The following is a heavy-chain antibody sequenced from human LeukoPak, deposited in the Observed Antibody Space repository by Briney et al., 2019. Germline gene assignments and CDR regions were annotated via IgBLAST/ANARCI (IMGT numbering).Heavy chain of an antibody. CDR3: TRRVDDAFDI. CDR2: IWYDGSNK. CDR1: GFTFSSYG. V-gene: IGHV3-33*01. J-gene: IGHJ3*02. Sequence: PGGSLRLSCTASGFTFSSYGMHWVRQAPGKGLEWVALIWYDGSNKYYGDSVKGRFTISRDNSKNTLYLQMNSLRAEDTAVYYCTRRVDDAFDIWGQGTMVTVSS. D-gene: IGHD2-15*01.